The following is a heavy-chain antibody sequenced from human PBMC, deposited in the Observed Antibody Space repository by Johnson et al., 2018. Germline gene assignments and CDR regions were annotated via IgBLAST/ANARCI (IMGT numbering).Heavy chain of an antibody. CDR2: ISYDGSNK. D-gene: IGHD3-22*01. Sequence: QVQLVESGGGVVQPGRSLRLSCAASGFTFSSYGMHWVRQAPGKGLEWVAVISYDGSNKYYADSVKGRFTISRDNSKNTLYLQMNSLRAEDTAVYYCARDWELRGYYEAFDIWGQGTMVTVSS. CDR3: ARDWELRGYYEAFDI. CDR1: GFTFSSYG. J-gene: IGHJ3*02. V-gene: IGHV3-30*03.